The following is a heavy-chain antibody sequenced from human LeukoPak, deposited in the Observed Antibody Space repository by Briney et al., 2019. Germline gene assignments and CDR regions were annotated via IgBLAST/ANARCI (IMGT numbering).Heavy chain of an antibody. D-gene: IGHD1-14*01. V-gene: IGHV4-39*07. J-gene: IGHJ6*02. CDR2: IYYSGST. Sequence: SETLSLTCTVSGGSISSSSYYWGWIRQPPGKGLEWIGSIYYSGSTYYNPSLKSRVTISVDTSKNQFSLKLSSVTAADTAVYYCARTTNSDYHYGMDVWGLGTTVTVSS. CDR1: GGSISSSSYY. CDR3: ARTTNSDYHYGMDV.